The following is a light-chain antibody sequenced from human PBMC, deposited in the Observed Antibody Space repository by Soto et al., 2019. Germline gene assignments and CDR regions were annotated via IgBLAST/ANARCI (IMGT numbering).Light chain of an antibody. CDR2: KAS. J-gene: IGKJ1*01. CDR3: QQYNTYPWT. CDR1: QSISSW. Sequence: DLQMTQSPSTLSASVGDRVTITCRASQSISSWLAWYQQKPGKAPKLLIYKASSLESGVPSRFSGSGSGTDFTLTISSLQPDDFATYYCQQYNTYPWTFGQGTKVEIK. V-gene: IGKV1-5*03.